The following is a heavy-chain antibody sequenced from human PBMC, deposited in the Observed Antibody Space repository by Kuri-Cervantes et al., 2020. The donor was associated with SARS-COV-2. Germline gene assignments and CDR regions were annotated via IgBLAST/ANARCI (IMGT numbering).Heavy chain of an antibody. CDR1: GSTFSSYA. CDR2: ISGSGGST. J-gene: IGHJ6*03. V-gene: IGHV3-23*01. Sequence: GGSLRLSCAASGSTFSSYAMSWVRQAPGKGLEWVSAISGSGGSTYYADSVKGRFTISRDNSKNTLYLQMNSLRAEDTAVYYCAKRARVVPAAAVYYYYMDVWGKGTTVTVSS. CDR3: AKRARVVPAAAVYYYYMDV. D-gene: IGHD2-2*01.